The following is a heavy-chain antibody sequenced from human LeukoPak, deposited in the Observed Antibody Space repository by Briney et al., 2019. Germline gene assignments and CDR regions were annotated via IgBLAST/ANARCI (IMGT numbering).Heavy chain of an antibody. J-gene: IGHJ4*02. CDR1: GFTFSSYS. V-gene: IGHV3-21*01. CDR2: ISSSNSFI. CDR3: ARDRPDTTMAWYYFDY. Sequence: PGGSLRLSCAASGFTFSSYSMNWVRQAPRKGLEWVSSISSSNSFIYYADSVKGRFTISRDNAKNSLFLHINSLRVEDTAVYFCARDRPDTTMAWYYFDYWGQGTLVTVSS. D-gene: IGHD5-18*01.